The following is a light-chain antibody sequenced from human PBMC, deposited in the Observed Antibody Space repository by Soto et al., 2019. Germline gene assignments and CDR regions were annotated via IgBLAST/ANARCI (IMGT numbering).Light chain of an antibody. J-gene: IGKJ1*01. CDR2: GAS. CDR1: RTVIRNN. Sequence: EIVLTQSPDTLSLSPGERATLSCRASRTVIRNNLAWYQQKPGQAPRLLIYGASTRATGIPDRFSGSGSGTDFTLTISRLEPEDSAVYYCQQYGSSPTWTFGQGTKVDIK. V-gene: IGKV3-20*01. CDR3: QQYGSSPTWT.